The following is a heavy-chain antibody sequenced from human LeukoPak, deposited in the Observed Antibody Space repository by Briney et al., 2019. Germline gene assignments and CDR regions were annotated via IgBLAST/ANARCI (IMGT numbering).Heavy chain of an antibody. CDR2: IRSKANSYAT. D-gene: IGHD3-3*01. V-gene: IGHV3-73*01. J-gene: IGHJ6*03. CDR3: TRDDVFGVPKPYYYYYYMDV. Sequence: GGSLRLSCAASGFTFSGSAMHWVRQASGKGLEWVGRIRSKANSYATAYAASVKGRFTISRDDSKNTAYLQMNSLKTEDTAVYYCTRDDVFGVPKPYYYYYYMDVWGKGTTVTVSS. CDR1: GFTFSGSA.